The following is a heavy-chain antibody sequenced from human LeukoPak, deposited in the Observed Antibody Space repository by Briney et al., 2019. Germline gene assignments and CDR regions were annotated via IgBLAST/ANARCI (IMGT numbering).Heavy chain of an antibody. J-gene: IGHJ4*02. CDR3: ARLTSLLRLNFDY. Sequence: GGSLRLSCAASGFTFTSYAMNWVRQAPGKGLEWLSGITAGGAGTNYADSVKGRFTISRDNSKNTLYLQMNSLRAEDTAVYYCARLTSLLRLNFDYWGQGTLVAVSS. CDR1: GFTFTSYA. CDR2: ITAGGAGT. V-gene: IGHV3-23*01.